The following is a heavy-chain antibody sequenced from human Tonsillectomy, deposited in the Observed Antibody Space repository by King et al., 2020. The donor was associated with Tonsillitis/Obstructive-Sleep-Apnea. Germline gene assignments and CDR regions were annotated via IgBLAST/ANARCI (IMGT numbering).Heavy chain of an antibody. Sequence: QLVQSGAEVKKSGESLKISCEGSGYRFSTSWIGWMRQMPGKGLECMGIIYPGDSDTRYSPSFQGLVTISADKSISTAYLQWSSLKASDTAMYYCARLGDSSSFVSLDYFDYWGQGTLVTVSS. J-gene: IGHJ4*02. V-gene: IGHV5-51*01. CDR3: ARLGDSSSFVSLDYFDY. CDR1: GYRFSTSW. D-gene: IGHD6-6*01. CDR2: IYPGDSDT.